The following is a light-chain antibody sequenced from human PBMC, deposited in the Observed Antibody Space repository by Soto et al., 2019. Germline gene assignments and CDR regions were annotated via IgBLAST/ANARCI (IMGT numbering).Light chain of an antibody. Sequence: QSVLTQPASVSGFPGQSITISCTGTSSEVGGFNFVSWYQQPPGKAPKLMIYDVSHRPSGVSNRFSGSKSGNTASLTISGLQAEDEGDYYCSSYTTSSTIVFGTGTKVTVL. V-gene: IGLV2-14*01. CDR2: DVS. J-gene: IGLJ1*01. CDR3: SSYTTSSTIV. CDR1: SSEVGGFNF.